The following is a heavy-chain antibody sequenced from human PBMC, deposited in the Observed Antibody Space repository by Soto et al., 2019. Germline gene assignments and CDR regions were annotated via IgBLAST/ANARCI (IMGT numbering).Heavy chain of an antibody. J-gene: IGHJ6*03. CDR3: ASIYCSSTSCPYYYYMDV. D-gene: IGHD2-2*01. Sequence: ASVKVSCKASGYTFTSYDINWVRQATGQGLEWMGWMNPNSGNTGYAQKFQGRVTMTRNTSISTAYMELSSLRSEDTAVYYCASIYCSSTSCPYYYYMDVWGKGTTVTVSS. CDR1: GYTFTSYD. V-gene: IGHV1-8*01. CDR2: MNPNSGNT.